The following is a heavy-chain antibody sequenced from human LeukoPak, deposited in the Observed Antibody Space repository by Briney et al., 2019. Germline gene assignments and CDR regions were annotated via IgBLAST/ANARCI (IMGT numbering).Heavy chain of an antibody. CDR3: AREGVTLVRGVVLDYYGMGV. V-gene: IGHV6-1*01. D-gene: IGHD3-10*01. J-gene: IGHJ6*02. Sequence: SQTLSLTCAISGDSVSSSSATWHWIRQSPSRGLEWLGSTYYTPKLYNDYAVSVKSRITINPDTSSNQFSLQLNSVTPEDTAVYYCAREGVTLVRGVVLDYYGMGVWGQGTTVTVSS. CDR2: TYYTPKLYN. CDR1: GDSVSSSSAT.